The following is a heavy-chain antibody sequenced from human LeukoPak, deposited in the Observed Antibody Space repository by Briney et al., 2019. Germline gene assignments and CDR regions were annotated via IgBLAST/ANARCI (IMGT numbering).Heavy chain of an antibody. V-gene: IGHV3-23*01. CDR1: GFTFSSYS. CDR3: AKGSGSSCYSPCDY. J-gene: IGHJ4*02. CDR2: ICANDGNT. Sequence: GGSLRLSCAASGFTFSSYSMSWVRQAPGKGLEWVSVICANDGNTYYADAVKGRFTISRDNSKDTLYLQMDSLRAEDTAVYYCAKGSGSSCYSPCDYWGQGILVTVSS. D-gene: IGHD2-15*01.